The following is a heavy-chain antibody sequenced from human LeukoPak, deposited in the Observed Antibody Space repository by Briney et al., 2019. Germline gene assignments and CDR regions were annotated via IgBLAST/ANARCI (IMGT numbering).Heavy chain of an antibody. CDR2: ISAYNGNT. CDR1: GYTFTSYG. D-gene: IGHD3-22*01. J-gene: IGHJ4*02. CDR3: ASGGYYDSSGYYEGEFDY. Sequence: GASVKVSCKASGYTFTSYGISWVRQAPGQGLEWMGWISAYNGNTNYAQKFQGRVTITADKSTSTAYMELSSLRSEDTAVYYCASGGYYDSSGYYEGEFDYWGQGTLVTVSS. V-gene: IGHV1-18*01.